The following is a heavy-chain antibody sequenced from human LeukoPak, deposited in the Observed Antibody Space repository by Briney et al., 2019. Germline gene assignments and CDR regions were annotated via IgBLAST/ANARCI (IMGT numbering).Heavy chain of an antibody. D-gene: IGHD3-10*01. Sequence: ASVKVSCKASGGTFSSYAISWVRQAPGQGLEWMGWISAYNGNTNYAQKLQGRVTMTIDTSTSTAYMELSRLRSDDTAVYYCAGVARGGVYYYMDVWGKGTTVTISS. J-gene: IGHJ6*03. CDR3: AGVARGGVYYYMDV. CDR1: GGTFSSYA. V-gene: IGHV1-18*01. CDR2: ISAYNGNT.